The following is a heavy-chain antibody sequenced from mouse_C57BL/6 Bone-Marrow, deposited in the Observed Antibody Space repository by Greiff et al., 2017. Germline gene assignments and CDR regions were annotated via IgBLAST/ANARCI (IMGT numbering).Heavy chain of an antibody. J-gene: IGHJ3*01. CDR3: ARSVGGYYYFSSYFAY. CDR1: GYTFTSYW. D-gene: IGHD1-1*01. CDR2: IDPSDSYT. Sequence: QVQLQQPGAELVMPGASVKLSCKASGYTFTSYWMHWVKQRPGQGLEWIGEIDPSDSYTNYNQKFNGKSTLTVDKSSSTAYMPISSLTSADSAVYYCARSVGGYYYFSSYFAYWGQGTLVTVSA. V-gene: IGHV1-69*01.